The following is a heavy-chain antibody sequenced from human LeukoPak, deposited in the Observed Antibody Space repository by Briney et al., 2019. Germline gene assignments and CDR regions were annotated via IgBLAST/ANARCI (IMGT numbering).Heavy chain of an antibody. Sequence: PGGSLRLSCAASGFTVSNYAMTWVRQAPGKGLEWVSSIGTSNTYYADSVKGRFTISRDDSKNTRYLQMDSLRAGDTALYYCAKEGGAGYGYGMDVWGQGTTVTVSS. CDR2: IGTSNT. CDR1: GFTVSNYA. D-gene: IGHD3-9*01. J-gene: IGHJ6*02. CDR3: AKEGGAGYGYGMDV. V-gene: IGHV3-23*01.